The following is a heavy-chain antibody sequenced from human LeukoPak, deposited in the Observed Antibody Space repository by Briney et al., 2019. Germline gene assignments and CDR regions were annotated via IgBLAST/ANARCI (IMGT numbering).Heavy chain of an antibody. CDR3: ATGRGSSFLDAFDI. CDR2: FDPEDGET. CDR1: GYTLAELS. Sequence: ASVKVSCKVSGYTLAELSMHWVRQAPGKGLEWMGGFDPEDGETIYAQKFQGRVTMTEDTSTDTAYMELSSLRSEDTAVYYCATGRGSSFLDAFDIWGQGTMVTVSS. J-gene: IGHJ3*02. D-gene: IGHD1-26*01. V-gene: IGHV1-24*01.